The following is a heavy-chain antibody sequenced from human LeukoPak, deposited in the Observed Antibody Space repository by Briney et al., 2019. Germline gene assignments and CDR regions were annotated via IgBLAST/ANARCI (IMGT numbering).Heavy chain of an antibody. V-gene: IGHV4-59*08. CDR1: GGSISSYY. J-gene: IGHJ5*02. Sequence: SETLSLTCTVSGGSISSYYWSWIRQPPGKGLEWIGHIYYSGSTTYNPSLKSRVTMSVDTSENQLSLKLSSVTAADTAVYYCARAPFEVVIMFHSYNWFDPWGQGTLVTVSS. CDR2: IYYSGST. D-gene: IGHD3-3*01. CDR3: ARAPFEVVIMFHSYNWFDP.